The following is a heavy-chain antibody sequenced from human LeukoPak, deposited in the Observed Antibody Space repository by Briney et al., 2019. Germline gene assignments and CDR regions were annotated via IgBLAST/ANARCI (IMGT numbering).Heavy chain of an antibody. CDR1: GYTFTGYH. Sequence: ASEKVSCKASGYTFTGYHIHWVRQAPGQGLEWMGRINPYSGDTNFAQKFQGRATMTRDTSITTAYMDLSSLTPDDTAVYFCARDQGSLTRSWYTGYWGQGTQVTVSS. CDR3: ARDQGSLTRSWYTGY. J-gene: IGHJ4*02. V-gene: IGHV1-2*06. D-gene: IGHD6-13*01. CDR2: INPYSGDT.